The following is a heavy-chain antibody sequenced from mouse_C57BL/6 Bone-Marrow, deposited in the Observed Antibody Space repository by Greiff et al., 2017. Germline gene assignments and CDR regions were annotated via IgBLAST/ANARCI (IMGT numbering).Heavy chain of an antibody. J-gene: IGHJ4*01. D-gene: IGHD1-1*01. V-gene: IGHV1-54*01. CDR3: ARLTLITTVVANYYAMDY. CDR2: INPGSGGT. Sequence: VQLQQSGAELVRPGTSVKVSCKASGYAFPNYLIEWVKQRPGQGLEWIGVINPGSGGTNYNEKFKGKATLTADKSSSTAYMQLSSLTSEDSAVYFCARLTLITTVVANYYAMDYWGQGTSVTVSS. CDR1: GYAFPNYL.